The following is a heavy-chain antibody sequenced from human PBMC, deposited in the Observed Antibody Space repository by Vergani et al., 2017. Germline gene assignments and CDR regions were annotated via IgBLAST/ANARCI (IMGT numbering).Heavy chain of an antibody. V-gene: IGHV3-23*01. Sequence: EVQLLESGGGLVQPGGSLRLSCAASGFTFSSYAMSWVRQAPGKGLEWVSAIRGSGGSTYYADSVKGRFTISRDNSKNTLYLQMNSLRAEDTAVYYCAKDGAVAGTFDYYYYYYMDVWGKGTTVTVSS. D-gene: IGHD6-19*01. CDR1: GFTFSSYA. J-gene: IGHJ6*03. CDR3: AKDGAVAGTFDYYYYYYMDV. CDR2: IRGSGGST.